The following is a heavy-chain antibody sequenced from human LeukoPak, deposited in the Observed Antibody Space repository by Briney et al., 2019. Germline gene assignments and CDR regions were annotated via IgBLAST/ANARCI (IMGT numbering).Heavy chain of an antibody. Sequence: GGSLRLSCAASGFSSSDYWMHWVRHAPGKGLVWVSRMNSDGTTTNYADSVKGRFTISRDNAKNTLYLQMNSLRAEDTAVYYCARDSPRTGPWGQGILVTVSS. CDR2: MNSDGTTT. CDR1: GFSSSDYW. CDR3: ARDSPRTGP. V-gene: IGHV3-74*01. J-gene: IGHJ5*02. D-gene: IGHD1-1*01.